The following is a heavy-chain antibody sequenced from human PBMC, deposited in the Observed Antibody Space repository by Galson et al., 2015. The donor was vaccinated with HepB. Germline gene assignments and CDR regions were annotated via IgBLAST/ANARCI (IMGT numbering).Heavy chain of an antibody. V-gene: IGHV4-31*03. CDR3: ARVVRSTVTTSAAFDY. CDR1: GGSISSGGYY. D-gene: IGHD4-17*01. CDR2: IYYSGST. Sequence: TLSLTCTVSGGSISSGGYYWSWIRQHPGKGLEWIGYIYYSGSTYYNPSLKSRVTISVDTSKNQFSLKLSSVTAADTAVYYCARVVRSTVTTSAAFDYWGQGTLVTVSS. J-gene: IGHJ4*02.